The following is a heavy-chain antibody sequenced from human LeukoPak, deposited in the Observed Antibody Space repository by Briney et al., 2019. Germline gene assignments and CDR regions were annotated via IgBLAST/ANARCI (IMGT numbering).Heavy chain of an antibody. V-gene: IGHV4-34*01. CDR1: GGSFGGYY. J-gene: IGHJ6*03. Sequence: KSSETLSLMCAVDGGSFGGYYCSWIRQPPGKGLEWIGEINHSGSTNYNPSLKSRVTVSVDTSKNQFSLKLSSVTAADTAVYYCARGQEPIVATIRYYYMDVWGKGTTVTVSS. D-gene: IGHD5-12*01. CDR3: ARGQEPIVATIRYYYMDV. CDR2: INHSGST.